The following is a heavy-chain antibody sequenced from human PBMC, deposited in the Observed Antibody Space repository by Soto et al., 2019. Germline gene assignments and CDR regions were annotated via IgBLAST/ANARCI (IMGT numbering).Heavy chain of an antibody. CDR3: ASAGSVNGYMYETRF. CDR1: GYSFKTTA. CDR2: ISGTGLST. D-gene: IGHD1-1*01. Sequence: GRPLRPSYEAIGYSFKTTALSWVSQAAGEWREWVATISGTGLSTYYAESMKSRFIISRDNYRNTLYLQMNSLRAEDTARYYCASAGSVNGYMYETRFWGQGT. J-gene: IGHJ4*02. V-gene: IGHV3-23*01.